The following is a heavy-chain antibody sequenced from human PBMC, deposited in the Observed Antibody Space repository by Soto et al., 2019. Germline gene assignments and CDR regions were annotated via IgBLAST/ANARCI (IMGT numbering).Heavy chain of an antibody. D-gene: IGHD3-22*01. CDR3: ARGWGYFDSSGFPYLYAMDV. J-gene: IGHJ6*02. CDR2: IKEDGSEK. V-gene: IGHV3-7*01. Sequence: PVGSLRLSCAASGFTFSTYWMSWVRQAPGKGLEWVANIKEDGSEKYYVDSVEGRFTISRDNAKNSPYLQMTSLRAEDTALYYCARGWGYFDSSGFPYLYAMDVWGQGTTVTVSS. CDR1: GFTFSTYW.